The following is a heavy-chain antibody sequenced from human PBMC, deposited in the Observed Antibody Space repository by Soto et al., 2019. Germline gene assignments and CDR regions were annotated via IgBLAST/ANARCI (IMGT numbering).Heavy chain of an antibody. Sequence: PGGSLRLSCAASGFTFSSYAMHWVRQAPGKGLEWVAVISYDGSNKYYADSVKGRFTISRDNSKNTLYLQMNSLRAEDTAVYYCARDPFNWNYGFDYWGQGTLVTVSS. D-gene: IGHD1-7*01. V-gene: IGHV3-30-3*01. J-gene: IGHJ4*02. CDR1: GFTFSSYA. CDR2: ISYDGSNK. CDR3: ARDPFNWNYGFDY.